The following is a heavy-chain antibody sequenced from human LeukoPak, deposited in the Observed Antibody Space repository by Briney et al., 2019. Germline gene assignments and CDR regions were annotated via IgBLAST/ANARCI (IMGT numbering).Heavy chain of an antibody. D-gene: IGHD3-16*01. CDR2: IYYSGST. Sequence: SETLSLTCTVSGGSISISSYYWGWIRQPPGKGLDGIGSIYYSGSTYYNPSLKSRVTIAVDTAKNQFSLTLSSVTAADTAVYSCARMGEFHTGHYYYYMDVWGKGTTVTVSS. CDR1: GGSISISSYY. V-gene: IGHV4-39*07. CDR3: ARMGEFHTGHYYYYMDV. J-gene: IGHJ6*03.